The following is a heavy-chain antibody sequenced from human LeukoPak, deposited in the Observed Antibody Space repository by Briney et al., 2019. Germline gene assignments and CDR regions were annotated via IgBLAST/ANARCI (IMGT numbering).Heavy chain of an antibody. D-gene: IGHD4-23*01. J-gene: IGHJ6*02. CDR1: DGSISYYY. V-gene: IGHV4-4*07. Sequence: SETLSLTCTVSDGSISYYYWSWVRQPAGKGLEWIGCIYVGGSTKYIPSLNSPVRMSLDKSNYQLSLTLISVSAADTAVYYCARWLMNSPDVWGRGTAVTVS. CDR3: ARWLMNSPDV. CDR2: IYVGGST.